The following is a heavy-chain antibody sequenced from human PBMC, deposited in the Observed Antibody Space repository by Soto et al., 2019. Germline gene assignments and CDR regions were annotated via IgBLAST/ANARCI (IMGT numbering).Heavy chain of an antibody. CDR2: ISAGGDNT. V-gene: IGHV3-23*01. D-gene: IGHD3-22*01. CDR3: VKDDGGYPSTAPH. Sequence: GGSLRLSCAASGFTFSSYVMNWVRQAPGKGLEWVSGISAGGDNTYYADSVRGRFTISKDISKNSLSLQLDSLGVEDTAVYFCVKDDGGYPSTAPHWGQGTLVTVSS. CDR1: GFTFSSYV. J-gene: IGHJ4*02.